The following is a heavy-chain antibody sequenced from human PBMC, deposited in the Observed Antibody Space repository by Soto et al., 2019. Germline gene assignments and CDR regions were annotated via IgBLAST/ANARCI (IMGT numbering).Heavy chain of an antibody. Sequence: EVQLVESGGGLIQPGGSLRLSCAASGFTVSSNYMSWVRQAPGKGLEWVSVIYSGGSTYYADSVKGRFTISRDNSKNTLYIQMNSLRAEDTAVYYCAVSGSYSRENYFDYWGQGTLVTVSS. CDR1: GFTVSSNY. CDR3: AVSGSYSRENYFDY. V-gene: IGHV3-53*01. J-gene: IGHJ4*02. CDR2: IYSGGST. D-gene: IGHD1-26*01.